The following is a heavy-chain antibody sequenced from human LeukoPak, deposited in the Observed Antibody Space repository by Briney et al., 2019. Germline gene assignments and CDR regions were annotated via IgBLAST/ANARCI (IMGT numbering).Heavy chain of an antibody. CDR3: ARDPRLWFGDNAFDI. V-gene: IGHV1-69*04. J-gene: IGHJ3*02. CDR1: GGTFSSYA. CDR2: IIPILGIA. Sequence: ASVKVPCKASGGTFSSYAISWVRQAPGQGLEWMGRIIPILGIANYAQKFQGRVTITADKSTSTAYMELSSLRSEDTAVYYCARDPRLWFGDNAFDIWGQGTMVTVSS. D-gene: IGHD3-10*01.